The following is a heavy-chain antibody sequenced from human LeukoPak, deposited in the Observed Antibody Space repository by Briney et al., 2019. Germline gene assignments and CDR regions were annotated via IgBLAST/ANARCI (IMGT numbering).Heavy chain of an antibody. CDR1: GFTFSSYG. Sequence: GGSLRLSCAASGFTFSSYGMHWVRQAPGKGLEWVAVIWYDGSNKYYADSVEGRFTISRDNSKNTLYLQMNSLRAEDTAVYYCARDQPALGIDYWGQGTLVTVSS. V-gene: IGHV3-33*01. D-gene: IGHD2-2*01. CDR2: IWYDGSNK. CDR3: ARDQPALGIDY. J-gene: IGHJ4*02.